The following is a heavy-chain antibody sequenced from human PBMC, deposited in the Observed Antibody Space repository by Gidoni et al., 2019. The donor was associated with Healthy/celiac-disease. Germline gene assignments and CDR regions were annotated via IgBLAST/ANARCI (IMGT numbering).Heavy chain of an antibody. J-gene: IGHJ2*01. Sequence: QVQLVESGGGLVKPGGSLRLSCAASGFTFSDYYMSWIRQAPGTGREWVSYLSSSSIYTNSADSVKGRFTISRDNAKNPLYRQRNSLRAEDTAVYYCARDKTTVTKRYFDLWGRGTLVTVSS. CDR2: LSSSSIYT. D-gene: IGHD4-17*01. CDR1: GFTFSDYY. V-gene: IGHV3-11*06. CDR3: ARDKTTVTKRYFDL.